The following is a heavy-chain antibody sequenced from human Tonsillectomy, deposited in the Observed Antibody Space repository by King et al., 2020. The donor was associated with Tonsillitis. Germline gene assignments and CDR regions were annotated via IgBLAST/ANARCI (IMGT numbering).Heavy chain of an antibody. CDR2: LSSSGGNT. CDR3: ASGQWGSGWYPYYVDY. Sequence: VQLVESGGGLVQPGGSLRLSCAASGFTFSSYAMSWVRQAPGKGLEWVSALSSSGGNTYYADSVTGRFTISRDNSKKTLYLQMNSLRAEDSAVYYCASGQWGSGWYPYYVDYWGQGTLVSVSS. J-gene: IGHJ4*02. V-gene: IGHV3-23*04. D-gene: IGHD6-19*01. CDR1: GFTFSSYA.